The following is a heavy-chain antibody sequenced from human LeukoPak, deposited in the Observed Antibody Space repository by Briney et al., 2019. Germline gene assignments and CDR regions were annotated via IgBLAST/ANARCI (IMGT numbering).Heavy chain of an antibody. CDR2: ISGSGGST. CDR3: AKGSRIAVSIITSDY. D-gene: IGHD6-19*01. CDR1: GFTFNRYA. V-gene: IGHV3-23*01. J-gene: IGHJ4*02. Sequence: GGSLRLSCAASGFTFNRYAMSWVRQAPGKGLEWVSIISGSGGSTDYADSVKGRFTISRDNSRNTLYLQMNSLRAEDTAIYYCAKGSRIAVSIITSDYWGQGTLVTVSS.